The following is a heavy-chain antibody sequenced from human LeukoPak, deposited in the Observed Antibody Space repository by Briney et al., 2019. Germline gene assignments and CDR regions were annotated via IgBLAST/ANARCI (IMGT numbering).Heavy chain of an antibody. CDR2: IYPGDSDT. J-gene: IGHJ6*02. Sequence: GESLQISCKGSGYSFTSYWIGWVRQMPGKGLEWMGIIYPGDSDTRYSPSFQSQVTISADKSISTAYLQWSSLKASDTAMYYCARNLVAGGGYYYGMDVWGQGTTVTVSS. CDR1: GYSFTSYW. D-gene: IGHD6-6*01. CDR3: ARNLVAGGGYYYGMDV. V-gene: IGHV5-51*01.